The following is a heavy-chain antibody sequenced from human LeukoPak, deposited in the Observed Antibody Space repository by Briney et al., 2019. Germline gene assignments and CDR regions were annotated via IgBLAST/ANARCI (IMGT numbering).Heavy chain of an antibody. D-gene: IGHD3-10*01. V-gene: IGHV3-15*01. Sequence: GGSLRLSCAASGFTFSNAWMSWVRQAPGKGLEWVGRIKSKTDGGTTDYAAPVKGRFTISRDDSKNTLYLQMNSLKTEDTAVYYCTTTTSQRLLWFGDQTPYWGQGTLVTVSS. J-gene: IGHJ4*02. CDR3: TTTTSQRLLWFGDQTPY. CDR1: GFTFSNAW. CDR2: IKSKTDGGTT.